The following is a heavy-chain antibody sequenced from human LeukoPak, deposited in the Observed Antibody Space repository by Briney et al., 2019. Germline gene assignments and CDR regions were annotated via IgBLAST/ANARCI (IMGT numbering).Heavy chain of an antibody. J-gene: IGHJ4*02. CDR2: INHSGST. CDR3: ARRYAPMTAFDY. V-gene: IGHV4-34*01. Sequence: SETLSLTCAVYGGSFSGYYWSWIRQPPGKGLEWIGEINHSGSTNYNPSLKSRVTISVGTSKNQFSLKLSSVTAADTAVYYCARRYAPMTAFDYWGQGTLVTVSS. CDR1: GGSFSGYY. D-gene: IGHD3-16*01.